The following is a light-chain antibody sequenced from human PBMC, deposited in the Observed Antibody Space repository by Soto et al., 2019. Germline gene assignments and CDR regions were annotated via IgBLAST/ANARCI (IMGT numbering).Light chain of an antibody. CDR1: QSISSW. J-gene: IGKJ5*01. CDR3: QQYNSYPT. Sequence: DIQMTQSPSTLSASVGDRVTITCRASQSISSWLAWYEQKPGKAPNLLIYKASSLESGVPSRFSGSGSGTEFTLTISSLQSDDFATYYCQQYNSYPTFGQGTRLEIK. CDR2: KAS. V-gene: IGKV1-5*03.